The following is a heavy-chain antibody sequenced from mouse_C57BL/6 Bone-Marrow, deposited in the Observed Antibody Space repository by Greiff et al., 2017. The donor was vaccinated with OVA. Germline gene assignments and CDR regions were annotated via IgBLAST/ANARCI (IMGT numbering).Heavy chain of an antibody. V-gene: IGHV5-6*01. CDR1: GFTFSSYG. J-gene: IGHJ4*01. CDR2: ISSGGSYT. Sequence: EVKLVDSGGDLVKPGGSLKLSCAASGFTFSSYGMAWVRQTPDKRLEWVATISSGGSYTYYPDSVKGRFTISRDNAKNTLYLQLSSLKSEDAAMSYCARGGLLDAMDYWGQGTSVTVSS. D-gene: IGHD2-3*01. CDR3: ARGGLLDAMDY.